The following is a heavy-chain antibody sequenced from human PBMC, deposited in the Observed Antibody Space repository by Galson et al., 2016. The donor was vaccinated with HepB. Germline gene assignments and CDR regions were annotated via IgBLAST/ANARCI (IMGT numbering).Heavy chain of an antibody. J-gene: IGHJ4*02. CDR3: AKGQGLIDY. CDR2: ISGSGGTT. V-gene: IGHV3-23*01. Sequence: LSCAASGFTFSSHWMHWVRQAPGKGLEWVSVISGSGGTTYYADSVKGRFTISRDNSKSTLYLRMNSLRVEDTALYYCAKGQGLIDYWGQGTLVTVSS. CDR1: GFTFSSHW.